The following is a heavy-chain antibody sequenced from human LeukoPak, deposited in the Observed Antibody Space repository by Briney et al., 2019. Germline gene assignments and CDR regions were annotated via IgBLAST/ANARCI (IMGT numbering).Heavy chain of an antibody. J-gene: IGHJ4*02. V-gene: IGHV3-74*01. D-gene: IGHD3-3*01. CDR2: INGDGSSS. Sequence: GGSLRLSCAASGFTFNTYWMHWVRQGPGKGLVWVSRINGDGSSSSYADSVKGRFTISRDNAKNTLYLQMNSLRAEDTAVYYCARGPHGGFVIIPTEFWGQGTLVTVSS. CDR3: ARGPHGGFVIIPTEF. CDR1: GFTFNTYW.